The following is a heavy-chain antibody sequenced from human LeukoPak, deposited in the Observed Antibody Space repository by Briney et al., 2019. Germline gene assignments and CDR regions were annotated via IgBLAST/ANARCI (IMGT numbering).Heavy chain of an antibody. Sequence: GGSLRLSCAASGFTFSDYYMSWIRQAPGKGLEWVSFISSTSSYIKDADSVKGRFTISRDNAKNTLYLQMNSLTTEDTAVYYCARGFAVNWFDPWGQGTLVTVSS. CDR2: ISSTSSYI. CDR3: ARGFAVNWFDP. V-gene: IGHV3-11*06. J-gene: IGHJ5*02. CDR1: GFTFSDYY. D-gene: IGHD3-16*01.